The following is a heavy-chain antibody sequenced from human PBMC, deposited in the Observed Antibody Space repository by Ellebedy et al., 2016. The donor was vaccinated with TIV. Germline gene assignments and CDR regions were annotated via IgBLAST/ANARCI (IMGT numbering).Heavy chain of an antibody. D-gene: IGHD6-6*01. CDR2: IYYSGST. V-gene: IGHV4-39*01. Sequence: MPSETLSLTCIVSGGFISSSSYYWGWIRQPPGTGLELIWSIYYSGSTYYTPSLKSRVTISVDTSRNQFSLKLSSVTAADTAVYYCARHLHSSSSSPLDFWGQGTLVTVSS. CDR1: GGFISSSSYY. J-gene: IGHJ4*02. CDR3: ARHLHSSSSSPLDF.